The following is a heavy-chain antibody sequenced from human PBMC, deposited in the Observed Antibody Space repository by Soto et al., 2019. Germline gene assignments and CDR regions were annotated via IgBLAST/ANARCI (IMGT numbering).Heavy chain of an antibody. CDR2: INHSGST. Sequence: PSETLSLTCAVYGGSFSGYYWSWIRQPPGKGLEWIGEINHSGSTNYNPSLKSRVTISVDTSKNQFSLKLSSVTAADAAVYYCARIGGTVLRFLEWPFDYWGQGTQVTVSS. CDR1: GGSFSGYY. D-gene: IGHD3-3*01. V-gene: IGHV4-34*01. J-gene: IGHJ4*02. CDR3: ARIGGTVLRFLEWPFDY.